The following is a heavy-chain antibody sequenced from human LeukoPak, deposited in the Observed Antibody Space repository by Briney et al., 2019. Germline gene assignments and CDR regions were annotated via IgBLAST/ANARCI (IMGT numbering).Heavy chain of an antibody. D-gene: IGHD3-10*01. J-gene: IGHJ4*02. V-gene: IGHV3-30*04. CDR3: ARDRASGSPAGFDY. Sequence: GGSLRLSCAASGFTFSSFAMHWVRQAPGKGLEWVAVISYDGSNKYYADSVKGRFTISGDNSKNTLYLQMNSLRAEDTAVFYCARDRASGSPAGFDYWGQGTLVTVSS. CDR2: ISYDGSNK. CDR1: GFTFSSFA.